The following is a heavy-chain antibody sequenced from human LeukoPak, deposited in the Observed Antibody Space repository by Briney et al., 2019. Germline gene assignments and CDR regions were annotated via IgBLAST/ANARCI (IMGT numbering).Heavy chain of an antibody. D-gene: IGHD2-15*01. Sequence: GGSLRLSCTASGFTFSSYWMSWVRQAPGKGLEWVANIKQDGSEKYYVDSVKGRFTISRDKAKNSLYLQMNSLRAEDTAVYYCARGDVVVVAALDYWGQGTLVTVSS. CDR1: GFTFSSYW. J-gene: IGHJ4*02. V-gene: IGHV3-7*01. CDR2: IKQDGSEK. CDR3: ARGDVVVVAALDY.